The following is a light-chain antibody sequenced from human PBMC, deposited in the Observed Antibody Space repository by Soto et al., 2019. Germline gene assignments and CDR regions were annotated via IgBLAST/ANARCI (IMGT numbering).Light chain of an antibody. CDR2: GNN. J-gene: IGLJ3*02. Sequence: VLTQPPSVSGAPGQRVTISCTGTSSNIGAGYDVIWYQQLPGTAPKLLILGNNSRSSGVPDRFSGSKSGTSASLAVAGLQAEDEADYHCQSYDSRLSGSVFGGGTQLTVL. CDR3: QSYDSRLSGSV. CDR1: SSNIGAGYD. V-gene: IGLV1-40*01.